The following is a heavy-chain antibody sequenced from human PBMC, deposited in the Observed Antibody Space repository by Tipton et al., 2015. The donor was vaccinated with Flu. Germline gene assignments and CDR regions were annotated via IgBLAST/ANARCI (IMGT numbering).Heavy chain of an antibody. CDR1: GGSISSYY. J-gene: IGHJ5*02. Sequence: TLSLTCTVSGGSISSYYWSWIRQPAGKGLEWIGRIYTSGSTNYNPSLKSRVTMTVDTSKNQFSLKLSSVTAADTAVYYCAGVNEGWFGELYWFDPWGQGTLVTVSS. D-gene: IGHD3-10*01. CDR3: AGVNEGWFGELYWFDP. V-gene: IGHV4-4*07. CDR2: IYTSGST.